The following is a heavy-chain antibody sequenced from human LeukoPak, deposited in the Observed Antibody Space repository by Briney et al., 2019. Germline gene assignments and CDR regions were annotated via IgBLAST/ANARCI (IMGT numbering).Heavy chain of an antibody. D-gene: IGHD4-23*01. CDR3: AKSHSVAQRGYFDY. CDR1: GFTFSTYA. CDR2: VANSGVDT. Sequence: SGGSLRLSFASSGFTFSTYAMSSVRQAPGKELEWVSTVANSGVDTYYADSVRGRFTISRDNSRNTVYLQINSLRAEDTAVYYCAKSHSVAQRGYFDYWGQGTLVTVSS. V-gene: IGHV3-23*01. J-gene: IGHJ4*02.